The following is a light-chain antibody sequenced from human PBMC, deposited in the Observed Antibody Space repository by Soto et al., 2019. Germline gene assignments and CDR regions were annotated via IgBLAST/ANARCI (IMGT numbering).Light chain of an antibody. CDR3: QQRSNWPPLT. Sequence: EIVLTQSPAPLYLSPGERATLSCRASQSVGTYLAWYQQKPGQAPRLLIYDASNRATGIPARFSGSGSGTDLSLTISSLEPEDFSVYDCQQRSNWPPLTVGQGTRLEIK. V-gene: IGKV3-11*01. J-gene: IGKJ5*01. CDR1: QSVGTY. CDR2: DAS.